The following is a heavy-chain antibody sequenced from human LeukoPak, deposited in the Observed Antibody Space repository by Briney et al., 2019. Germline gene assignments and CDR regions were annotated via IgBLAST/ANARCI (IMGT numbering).Heavy chain of an antibody. CDR2: IYYSGST. CDR3: ARDVQNYYGSGSYYSGDY. CDR1: GGSISSSIYY. J-gene: IGHJ4*02. D-gene: IGHD3-10*01. V-gene: IGHV4-39*02. Sequence: PSETPSLTCTVSGGSISSSIYYWGWIRQPPGQGLEWIGSIYYSGSTYYNPPLKSRATISVDTPKNQFSLKLSSVTAADTAVYYCARDVQNYYGSGSYYSGDYWGQGTLVTVSS.